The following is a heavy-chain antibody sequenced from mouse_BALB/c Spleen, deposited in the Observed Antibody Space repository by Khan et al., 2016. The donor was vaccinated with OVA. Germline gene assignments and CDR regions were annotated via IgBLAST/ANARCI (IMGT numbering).Heavy chain of an antibody. J-gene: IGHJ2*01. CDR2: ISYSGST. V-gene: IGHV3-2*02. Sequence: EVQLQESGPGLVKPSQSLSITCTVTGYSITSGYGWNWIRQFPGNKLEWMVYISYSGSTNYNPSLKSRISITRDTSNKQFFLQLNSVTTEDTATYYCGRKDRIKYWGQGTTLTVSS. CDR1: GYSITSGYG. D-gene: IGHD2-14*01. CDR3: GRKDRIKY.